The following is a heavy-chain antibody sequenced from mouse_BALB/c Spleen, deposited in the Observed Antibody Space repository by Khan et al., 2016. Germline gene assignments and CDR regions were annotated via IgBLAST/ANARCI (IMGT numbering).Heavy chain of an antibody. CDR1: GYTITSDYA. CDR3: ATPNYSLVY. CDR2: IDSSGNT. J-gene: IGHJ3*01. V-gene: IGHV3-2*02. D-gene: IGHD1-3*01. Sequence: EVQLVQPGPGLVKPSQSLSLTCTVTGYTITSDYAWNWIRQSPGNKLEWMGYIDSSGNTTYNPSFKSQVSITRDTSNNPIFLQLNSVTTEDTATYYCATPNYSLVYWGQGTLVTVSA.